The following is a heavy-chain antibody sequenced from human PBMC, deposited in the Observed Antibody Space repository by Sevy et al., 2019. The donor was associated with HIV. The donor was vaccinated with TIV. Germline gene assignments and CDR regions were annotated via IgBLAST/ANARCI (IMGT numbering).Heavy chain of an antibody. J-gene: IGHJ6*02. CDR2: IYYSGST. Sequence: SETLSLTCTVSGGSISSYYWSWIRQPPGKGLEWIGYIYYSGSTNYNPSLKSRVTISVDTSKNQFSLKLSSVTAADTAVYYCARGLWSGTGGYYYHGMDVWGQETTVTVSS. D-gene: IGHD2-21*01. CDR3: ARGLWSGTGGYYYHGMDV. CDR1: GGSISSYY. V-gene: IGHV4-59*01.